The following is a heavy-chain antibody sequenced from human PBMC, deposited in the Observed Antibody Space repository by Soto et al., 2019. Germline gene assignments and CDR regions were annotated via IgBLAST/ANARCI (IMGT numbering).Heavy chain of an antibody. V-gene: IGHV1-8*01. Sequence: ASVKVSCKASGYRFTNNDVSWVRQATGQGLEWMGWMNPGSGETGYAQKFQGRVTMTRDISIATAYMELSSLSSDDEAIYYCARMATFGSLNWFDPWGQGILVTVSS. CDR2: MNPGSGET. CDR3: ARMATFGSLNWFDP. CDR1: GYRFTNND. J-gene: IGHJ5*02. D-gene: IGHD3-16*01.